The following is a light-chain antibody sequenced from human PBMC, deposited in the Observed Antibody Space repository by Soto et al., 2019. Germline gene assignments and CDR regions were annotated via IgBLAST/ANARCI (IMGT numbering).Light chain of an antibody. CDR1: SSDIGGYNY. CDR2: DVN. V-gene: IGLV2-11*01. CDR3: CSYAGRYTVI. Sequence: HSALTQPRSVSGSPGQSVTISCTGSSSDIGGYNYVSWYQQHPGKGPKVIIYDVNKRPSGVPDRFSGSKSGNTASLTISGLQAEDEADYHCCSYAGRYTVIFGGGTQLTVL. J-gene: IGLJ2*01.